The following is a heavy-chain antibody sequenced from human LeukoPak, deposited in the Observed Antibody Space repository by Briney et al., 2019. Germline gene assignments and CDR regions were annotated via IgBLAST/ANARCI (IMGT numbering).Heavy chain of an antibody. CDR1: GFTFSVYA. CDR2: TSGGGGST. Sequence: PGGSLSLASTASGFTFSVYAMIWDRQAPEKGMEWVSGTSGGGGSTYDTDSVKGRFTISRDNSKNTLYVQMNSLRAEYTAVYYCAKVWSADFWSGYFTWFDPWGQGTLVTVSS. CDR3: AKVWSADFWSGYFTWFDP. V-gene: IGHV3-23*01. D-gene: IGHD3-3*01. J-gene: IGHJ5*02.